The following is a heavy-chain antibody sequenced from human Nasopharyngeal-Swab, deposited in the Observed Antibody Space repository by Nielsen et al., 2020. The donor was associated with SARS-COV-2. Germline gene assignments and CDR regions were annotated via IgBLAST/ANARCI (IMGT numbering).Heavy chain of an antibody. CDR2: NYTGGST. D-gene: IGHD3-10*01. Sequence: GGSLRLSCAASGFTVSSNYMNWVRQAPGKGLEWVSVNYTGGSTYYADSVKGRFTISRDNSKNTLYLQMNSLRAEDTAVYYCAILEGNGSGSPWGQGTLVTVSS. CDR1: GFTVSSNY. J-gene: IGHJ5*02. CDR3: AILEGNGSGSP. V-gene: IGHV3-66*01.